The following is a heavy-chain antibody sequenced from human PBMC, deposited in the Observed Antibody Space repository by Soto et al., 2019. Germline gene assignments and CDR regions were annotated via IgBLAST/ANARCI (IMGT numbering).Heavy chain of an antibody. V-gene: IGHV1-3*01. CDR2: INAGNGNT. Sequence: QVQLVQSGAEVKKPGASVKVSCKASGYTFTNYAMHWVRQAPGQRLEWMGWINAGNGNTKYSQKFQDRVTITRDTSASTAYMDLSSLRSEDTAVYYCARGPVGPDGPGDYWGQGTLVTVSS. J-gene: IGHJ4*02. CDR1: GYTFTNYA. CDR3: ARGPVGPDGPGDY.